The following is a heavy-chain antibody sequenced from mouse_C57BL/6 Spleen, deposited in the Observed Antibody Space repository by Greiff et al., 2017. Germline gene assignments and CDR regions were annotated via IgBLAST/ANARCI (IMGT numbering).Heavy chain of an antibody. CDR1: GFTFSSYT. J-gene: IGHJ3*01. V-gene: IGHV5-9*01. CDR3: ARHDGYYSWVAY. Sequence: DVMLVESGGGLVKPGGSLKLSCAASGFTFSSYTMSWVRQTPEKRLEWVATISGGGGNTYYPASVKGRFTISRDNAKNTLYLQMSSLRSEDTALYYCARHDGYYSWVAYWGQGTLVTVSA. CDR2: ISGGGGNT. D-gene: IGHD2-3*01.